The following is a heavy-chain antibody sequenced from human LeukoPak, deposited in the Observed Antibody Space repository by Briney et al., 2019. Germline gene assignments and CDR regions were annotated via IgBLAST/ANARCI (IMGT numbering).Heavy chain of an antibody. CDR1: GYTFTSYG. D-gene: IGHD3-22*01. J-gene: IGHJ4*02. CDR2: ISAYNSNT. V-gene: IGHV1-18*01. CDR3: ARDLYDSSGYYQYYFDY. Sequence: RASVTVSCKASGYTFTSYGISWVRQAPGQGLEWMGWISAYNSNTNYAQKLQGRVTMTTDTSTSTAYMELRSLRSDDTAVYYCARDLYDSSGYYQYYFDYWGQGTLVTVSS.